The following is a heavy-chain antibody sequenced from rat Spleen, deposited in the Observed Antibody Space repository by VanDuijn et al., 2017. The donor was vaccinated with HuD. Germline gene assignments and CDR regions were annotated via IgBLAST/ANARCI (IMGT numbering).Heavy chain of an antibody. CDR1: GFTFSDYY. CDR2: ISYDGSST. CDR3: TTGVY. Sequence: EVQLVESDGGLVQPGRSLKLSCAASGFTFSDYYMAWVRQAPTKGLEWVATISYDGSSTYYRDSVKGRFTISRDTAESTLYLQMTSLRSEDTATYYCTTGVYWGQGVMVTVSS. J-gene: IGHJ2*01. V-gene: IGHV5-20*01.